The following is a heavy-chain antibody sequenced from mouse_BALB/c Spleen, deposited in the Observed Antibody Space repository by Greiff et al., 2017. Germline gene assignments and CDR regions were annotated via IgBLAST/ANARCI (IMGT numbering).Heavy chain of an antibody. J-gene: IGHJ4*01. CDR2: ISDGGSYT. CDR3: ARGPYGSYAMDY. CDR1: GFTFSDYY. V-gene: IGHV5-4*02. D-gene: IGHD2-2*01. Sequence: EVQLVESGGGLVKPGGSLKLSCAASGFTFSDYYMYWVRQTPEKRLEWVATISDGGSYTYYPDSVKGRFTISRDNAKNNLYLQMSSLKSEDTAMYYCARGPYGSYAMDYWGQGTSVTVSS.